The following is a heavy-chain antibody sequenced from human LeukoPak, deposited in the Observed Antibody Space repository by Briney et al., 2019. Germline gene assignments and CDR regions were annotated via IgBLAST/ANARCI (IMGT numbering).Heavy chain of an antibody. J-gene: IGHJ4*02. CDR1: GYSISSGYY. CDR3: VRMLYANTVDHHFEY. V-gene: IGHV4-38-2*02. Sequence: SETLSLTCTVSGYSISSGYYWGWIRQPPGKGLEWIGSIYHSGSTYYNPSLKSRVTISVDTSKNQFSLKLSSVTAADTAVYYCVRMLYANTVDHHFEYWGQGTLVTVFS. CDR2: IYHSGST. D-gene: IGHD2-8*01.